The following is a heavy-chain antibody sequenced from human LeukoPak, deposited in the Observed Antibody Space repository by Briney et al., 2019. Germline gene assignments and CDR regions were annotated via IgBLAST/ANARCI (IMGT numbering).Heavy chain of an antibody. Sequence: SETLSLTCTVSGGSISSGSYYWGWIRQPPGKGLEWIGSIYYSGSTYYNPSLKSRVTISVDTSKNQFSLKLSSVTAADTAVYYCARRGSGWYFDYWGQGTLVTVSS. CDR3: ARRGSGWYFDY. D-gene: IGHD6-19*01. CDR1: GGSISSGSYY. V-gene: IGHV4-39*01. CDR2: IYYSGST. J-gene: IGHJ4*02.